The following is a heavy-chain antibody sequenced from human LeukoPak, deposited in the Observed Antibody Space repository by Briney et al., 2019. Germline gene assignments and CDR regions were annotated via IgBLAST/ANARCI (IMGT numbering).Heavy chain of an antibody. CDR3: ARDGELHYGSGNPPSYYYGMDV. CDR2: INPSGGST. Sequence: GASVKVSCKASGYTFTSYYMHWVRQAPGQGLVWMGIINPSGGSTSYAQKFQGRGTMTRDTSTSTVYMELSSLRSEDTAVYYCARDGELHYGSGNPPSYYYGMDVWGQGTTVTVSS. J-gene: IGHJ6*02. D-gene: IGHD3-10*01. V-gene: IGHV1-46*01. CDR1: GYTFTSYY.